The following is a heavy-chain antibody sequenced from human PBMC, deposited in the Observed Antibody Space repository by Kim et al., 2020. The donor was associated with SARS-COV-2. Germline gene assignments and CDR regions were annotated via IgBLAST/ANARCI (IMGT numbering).Heavy chain of an antibody. J-gene: IGHJ4*02. V-gene: IGHV4-34*01. CDR2: INHSGST. CDR1: GGSFSGYY. Sequence: SETLSLTCAVYGGSFSGYYWSWIRQPPGKGLEWIGEINHSGSTNYNPSLKSRVTISVDTSKNQFSLKLSSVTAADTAVYYCARGSGLAVAVDFDYWGQGTLVTVSS. D-gene: IGHD6-19*01. CDR3: ARGSGLAVAVDFDY.